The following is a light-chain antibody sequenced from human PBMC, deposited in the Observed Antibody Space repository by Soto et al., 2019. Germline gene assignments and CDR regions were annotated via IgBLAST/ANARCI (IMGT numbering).Light chain of an antibody. CDR1: SSDVGGYNY. J-gene: IGLJ1*01. CDR3: CSYTSSSTYV. Sequence: QSVLTQPASVSGSPGQSITISCTGTSSDVGGYNYVSWYQQHPGEAPKLLIYEVSDRPSGVSNRFSASKSDNTASLTISGLQAEDEADYYCCSYTSSSTYVFGTGTKLTVL. V-gene: IGLV2-14*01. CDR2: EVS.